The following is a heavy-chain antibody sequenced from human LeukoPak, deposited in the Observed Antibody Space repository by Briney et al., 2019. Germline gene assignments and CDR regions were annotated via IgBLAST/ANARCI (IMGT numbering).Heavy chain of an antibody. V-gene: IGHV3-21*01. CDR3: ARDRGQQLVRGYYYYGMDV. Sequence: AGGSLRLSCAASGFTFSIYSMNWVRQAPGKGLEWVSSISSSSSYIYYADSVKGLFTISRDNAKNSLYLQMNSLRAEDKAVYYCARDRGQQLVRGYYYYGMDVWGQGTTVTVSS. CDR2: ISSSSSYI. D-gene: IGHD6-13*01. CDR1: GFTFSIYS. J-gene: IGHJ6*02.